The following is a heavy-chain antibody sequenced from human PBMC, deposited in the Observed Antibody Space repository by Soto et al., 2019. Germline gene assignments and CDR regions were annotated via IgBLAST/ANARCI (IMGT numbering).Heavy chain of an antibody. CDR2: IYATGTT. D-gene: IGHD1-1*01. J-gene: IGHJ5*02. V-gene: IGHV4-4*07. CDR3: VRDGTKTLRDWFDP. Sequence: SETPSLTCTVSGASISGFYWSWIRKSAGKGLEWIGRIYATGTTDYNPSLKSRVMMSVDTSKKQFSLKLRSVTAADTAVYYCVRDGTKTLRDWFDPWGQGISVTVSS. CDR1: GASISGFY.